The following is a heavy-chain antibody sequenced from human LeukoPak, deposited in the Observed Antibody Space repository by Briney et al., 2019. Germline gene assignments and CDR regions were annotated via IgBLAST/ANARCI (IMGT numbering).Heavy chain of an antibody. J-gene: IGHJ4*02. V-gene: IGHV3-53*01. CDR2: IDAGGNT. D-gene: IGHD6-19*01. CDR3: ESGQMFTSGGYDY. Sequence: GGSLRHSCVGSGLTVRQQYMTWLGQAAAKGLDWVSGIDAGGNTYYADSVKCRFTISRDNSKNTLYLQMNSLRAEQTALYDCESGQMFTSGGYDYWGQGTLATVSS. CDR1: GLTVRQQY.